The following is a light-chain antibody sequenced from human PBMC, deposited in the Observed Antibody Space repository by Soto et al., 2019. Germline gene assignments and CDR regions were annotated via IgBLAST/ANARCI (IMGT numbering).Light chain of an antibody. J-gene: IGKJ5*01. CDR2: GAS. Sequence: EIGLTQSAGSLSLSPGERANLXCRASQSVSSSYLAWYQQKPGQVPRLLXSGASSRATGIPDRLSGSGSGKDFTLNISRLEPEDFAVYYCHQYGNSPQITFGQGTRLEIK. CDR1: QSVSSSY. CDR3: HQYGNSPQIT. V-gene: IGKV3-20*01.